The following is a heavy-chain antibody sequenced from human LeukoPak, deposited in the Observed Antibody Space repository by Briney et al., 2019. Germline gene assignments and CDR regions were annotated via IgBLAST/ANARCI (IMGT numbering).Heavy chain of an antibody. CDR2: IKSSADGGVR. D-gene: IGHD2-8*02. J-gene: IGHJ4*02. V-gene: IGHV3-15*01. CDR3: SLRYCSGTSCPGY. Sequence: PGGSLRLFCAASGFTFSDAWLSWVRQAPGKGPEWVGRIKSSADGGVRDYAAPVKGRFTVSRDDSKDTLYLQMNSLKTEDAAVYYCSLRYCSGTSCPGYWGQGTLVTVSS. CDR1: GFTFSDAW.